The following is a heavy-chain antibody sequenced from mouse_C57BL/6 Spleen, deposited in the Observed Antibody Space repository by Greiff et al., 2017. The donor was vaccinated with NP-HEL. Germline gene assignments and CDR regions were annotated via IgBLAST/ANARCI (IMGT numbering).Heavy chain of an antibody. CDR2: IDPSDSET. CDR1: GYTFTSYW. J-gene: IGHJ2*01. Sequence: VQLQQPGAELVRPGSSVKLSCKASGYTFTSYWMHWVKQRPIQGLEWIGNIDPSDSETHYNQKFKDKATLTVDKSSSTAYMQLSSLTSEDSAVYYCARSRTYGPGDYWGQGTTLTVSS. V-gene: IGHV1-52*01. CDR3: ARSRTYGPGDY. D-gene: IGHD5-1*01.